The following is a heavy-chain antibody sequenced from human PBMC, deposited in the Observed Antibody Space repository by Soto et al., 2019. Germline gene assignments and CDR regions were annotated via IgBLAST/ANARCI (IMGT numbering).Heavy chain of an antibody. CDR3: ARYISSGTNVAAIRSFDP. CDR2: IYYSGST. V-gene: IGHV4-59*08. D-gene: IGHD1-7*01. J-gene: IGHJ5*02. CDR1: GGSISSYY. Sequence: QVQLQESGPGLVKPSETLSLTCTVSGGSISSYYWSWIRQPPGKGLEWIGYIYYSGSTNYNPSPNSRITISSDTSQHQVSLKLSSVTAADTALYYCARYISSGTNVAAIRSFDPWGQGTLVAVSS.